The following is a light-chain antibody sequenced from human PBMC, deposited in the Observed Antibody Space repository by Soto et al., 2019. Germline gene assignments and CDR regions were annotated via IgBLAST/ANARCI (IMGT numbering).Light chain of an antibody. Sequence: QSALTQPRSVSGSPGQSVTISCTGTSSDVGNYNYVSWYQQHPGKAPKVMIYDVNKWPSGVPDRFFGSKSGNTASLTISGLQAEDEADYYCCSYAGSYTWVFGGGTKLTVL. CDR1: SSDVGNYNY. J-gene: IGLJ3*02. V-gene: IGLV2-11*01. CDR2: DVN. CDR3: CSYAGSYTWV.